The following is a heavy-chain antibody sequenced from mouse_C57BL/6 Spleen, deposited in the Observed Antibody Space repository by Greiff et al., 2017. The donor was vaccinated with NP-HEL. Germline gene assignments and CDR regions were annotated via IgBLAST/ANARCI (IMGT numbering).Heavy chain of an antibody. CDR3: ARKDYYYCTMDY. CDR1: GYTFTSYW. Sequence: QVQLKQPGAELVKPGASVKLSCKASGYTFTSYWMHWVKQRPGRGLEWIGRIDPNSGGTKYNEKFKSKATLTVDKPSSTADMQLISLTSADSAVYYSARKDYYYCTMDYWGQGTSVTVSS. D-gene: IGHD1-1*01. V-gene: IGHV1-72*01. CDR2: IDPNSGGT. J-gene: IGHJ4*01.